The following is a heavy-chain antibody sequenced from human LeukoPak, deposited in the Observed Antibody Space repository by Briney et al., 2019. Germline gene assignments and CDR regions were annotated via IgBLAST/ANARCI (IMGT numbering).Heavy chain of an antibody. D-gene: IGHD2/OR15-2a*01. J-gene: IGHJ4*02. V-gene: IGHV3-48*03. Sequence: PGGSLRLSCAASGFIFSNYEMNWVRQAPGKGREGISYIRGSGRPPSYADSVTGRFTISRDNAKQSLFLQMNSLRAEDTAIYYCARGLNRAFDYWGQGTLVTVSS. CDR3: ARGLNRAFDY. CDR2: IRGSGRPP. CDR1: GFIFSNYE.